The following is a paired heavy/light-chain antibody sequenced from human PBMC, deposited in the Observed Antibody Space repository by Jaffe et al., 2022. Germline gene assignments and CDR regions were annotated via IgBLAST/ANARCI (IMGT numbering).Light chain of an antibody. Sequence: DIQMTQSPSSLSASVGDRVTITCQASQDISNYLNWYQQKPGKAPKLLIYDASNLETGVPSRFSGSGSGTDFTFTISSLQPEDIATYYCQQYDNLPTFGQGTKLEIK. CDR2: DAS. J-gene: IGKJ2*01. CDR3: QQYDNLPT. V-gene: IGKV1-33*01. CDR1: QDISNY.
Heavy chain of an antibody. CDR2: ISWNSGSI. V-gene: IGHV3-9*01. D-gene: IGHD5-12*01. CDR1: GFTFDDYA. CDR3: AKELAYSGYGIGGNFDY. Sequence: EVQLVESGGGLVQPGRSLRLSCAASGFTFDDYAMHWVRQAPGKGLEWVSGISWNSGSIGYADSVKGRFTISRDNAKNSLYLQMNSLRAEDTALYYCAKELAYSGYGIGGNFDYWGQGTLVTVSS. J-gene: IGHJ4*02.